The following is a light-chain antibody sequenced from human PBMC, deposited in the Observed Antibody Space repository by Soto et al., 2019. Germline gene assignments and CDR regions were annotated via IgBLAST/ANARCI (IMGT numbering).Light chain of an antibody. V-gene: IGLV1-40*01. Sequence: QSVLTQPPSVSGAPGQRVTISCTGSSSNSGAGYAVHWYQQLPGTAPKLLIYGTSNRPSGVPDRFSGSKSGTSASLAITGLQAEDEADYYCQAYDSSLSVFYAFGTGTKVTVL. J-gene: IGLJ1*01. CDR3: QAYDSSLSVFYA. CDR1: SSNSGAGYA. CDR2: GTS.